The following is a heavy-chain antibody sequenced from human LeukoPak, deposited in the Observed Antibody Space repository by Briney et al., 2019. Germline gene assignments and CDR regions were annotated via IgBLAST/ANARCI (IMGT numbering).Heavy chain of an antibody. Sequence: ASVKVSCKASGYTFTGYYMHWVRQAPGRGLEWMGWINPNSGGTNYAQKFQGRVTMTRDTSISTAYMELSRLRSDDTAVYYCARDDSSGYYYEGAFYDYWGQGTLVTVSS. J-gene: IGHJ4*02. CDR3: ARDDSSGYYYEGAFYDY. CDR2: INPNSGGT. V-gene: IGHV1-2*02. D-gene: IGHD3-22*01. CDR1: GYTFTGYY.